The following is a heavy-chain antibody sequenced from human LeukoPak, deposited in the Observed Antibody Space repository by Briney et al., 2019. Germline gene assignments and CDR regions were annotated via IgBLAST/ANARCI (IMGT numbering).Heavy chain of an antibody. V-gene: IGHV4-34*01. Sequence: SETLSLTCAVYGGSFSGYYWGWIRQTPGKGLEWIGEINHSGSTNYNPSLKSRVTISVDTSKNQFFLKLSSVTAADTAVYYCARGLGYFENWGQGTLVTVSS. CDR1: GGSFSGYY. CDR2: INHSGST. J-gene: IGHJ4*02. CDR3: ARGLGYFEN. D-gene: IGHD3-10*01.